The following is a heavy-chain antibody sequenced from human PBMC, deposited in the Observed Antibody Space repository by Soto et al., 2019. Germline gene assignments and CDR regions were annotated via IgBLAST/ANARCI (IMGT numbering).Heavy chain of an antibody. D-gene: IGHD2-21*02. CDR2: IYYSGST. V-gene: IGHV4-30-4*01. CDR3: ARDYRVTSAGAMEV. CDR1: GGSINSGDYH. Sequence: SETQSLTCTVSGGSINSGDYHWSWIHHSPGKGLEWIGAIYYSGSTYYNPSLKSRIRISVDTSKNQFSLKVNSVTAADTAVYYCARDYRVTSAGAMEVWGKGTTVTVSA. J-gene: IGHJ6*04.